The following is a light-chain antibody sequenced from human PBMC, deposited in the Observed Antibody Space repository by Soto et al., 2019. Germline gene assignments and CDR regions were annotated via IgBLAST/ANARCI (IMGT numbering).Light chain of an antibody. CDR1: SSDVGGSDY. V-gene: IGLV2-8*01. J-gene: IGLJ1*01. CDR2: DVS. Sequence: QSVLTQPPSASGSPGQSVTISCTGTSSDVGGSDYVSWYQHHPGKAPKLMIYDVSKRPSRVPDRFSGSKSGNMASLTVSGLQADDEADYYCISHVGHSNVFGTGTKVTVL. CDR3: ISHVGHSNV.